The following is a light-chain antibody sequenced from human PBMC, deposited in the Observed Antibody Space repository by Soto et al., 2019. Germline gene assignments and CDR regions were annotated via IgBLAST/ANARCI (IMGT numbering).Light chain of an antibody. Sequence: QSVLTQPVSVSGSPGQSITISCTGTSSDVGGYNYVSWYQQHPGKAPKLMIYDVSNRPSGVSNRFSGSKSGNTASLTISGLQAEDEADYYCSSYTSSSTWVFGTGTTVTVL. CDR3: SSYTSSSTWV. J-gene: IGLJ1*01. V-gene: IGLV2-14*01. CDR2: DVS. CDR1: SSDVGGYNY.